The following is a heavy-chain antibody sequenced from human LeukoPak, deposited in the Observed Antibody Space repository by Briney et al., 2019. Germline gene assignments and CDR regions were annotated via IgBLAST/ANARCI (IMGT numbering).Heavy chain of an antibody. Sequence: GGSLRLSCVASRFNFSNFGMHWVRQAPDKGLEWVAVISYDGSKKYYADSVKGRFIISRDNSKNTLYLHMNSLGVEDAAVYYCAKDLAIVAPIVRCGGDCYTGSLPDSWGQGTLVTVSS. CDR3: AKDLAIVAPIVRCGGDCYTGSLPDS. CDR1: RFNFSNFG. J-gene: IGHJ4*02. D-gene: IGHD2-21*02. CDR2: ISYDGSKK. V-gene: IGHV3-30*18.